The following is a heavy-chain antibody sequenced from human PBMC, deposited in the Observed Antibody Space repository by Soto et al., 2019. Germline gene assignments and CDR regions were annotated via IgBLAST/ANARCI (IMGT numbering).Heavy chain of an antibody. CDR3: VQGASTARPPLDS. V-gene: IGHV3-30*03. CDR1: GFIFRNFG. Sequence: QVQLVESGGGVVQPGRSLRLSCAASGFIFRNFGMHWVRRAPGKGLEWVATISGDGNDKYYPDSMKGRFTITRDNFNNTLYLQLNSLRPEDTAVYRCVQGASTARPPLDSWGQGVLVTVSS. D-gene: IGHD2-2*01. J-gene: IGHJ4*02. CDR2: ISGDGNDK.